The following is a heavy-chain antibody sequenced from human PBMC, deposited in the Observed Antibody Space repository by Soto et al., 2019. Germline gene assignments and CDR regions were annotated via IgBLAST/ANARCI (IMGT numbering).Heavy chain of an antibody. CDR1: GFTFHTYT. V-gene: IGHV3-21*01. Sequence: GGSLRLSCAASGFTFHTYTMNWVRQAPGKGLEWVSSISSSSAYIYYADSVKGRFTISRDNAKDSLFLQMNGLRAEDTAVYYCARDRKLGPGPNYYYYGMDVWRQGTTVTLSS. CDR3: ARDRKLGPGPNYYYYGMDV. J-gene: IGHJ6*02. CDR2: ISSSSAYI.